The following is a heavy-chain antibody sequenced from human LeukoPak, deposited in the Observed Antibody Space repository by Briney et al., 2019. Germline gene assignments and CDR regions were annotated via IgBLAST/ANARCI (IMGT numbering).Heavy chain of an antibody. Sequence: PSETLSLTCTVSGYSISSGYYWGWIRQPPGKGLEWIGSIYHSGSTYYNPSLKSRVTISVDTSKNQFSLKLSSATAADTAVYYCARGSLWFIDYWGQGTLVTVSS. CDR3: ARGSLWFIDY. CDR1: GYSISSGYY. CDR2: IYHSGST. J-gene: IGHJ4*02. D-gene: IGHD3-10*01. V-gene: IGHV4-38-2*02.